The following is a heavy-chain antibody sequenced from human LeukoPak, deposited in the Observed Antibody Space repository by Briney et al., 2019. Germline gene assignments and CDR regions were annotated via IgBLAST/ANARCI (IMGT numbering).Heavy chain of an antibody. CDR3: ARVRSYGYFDL. Sequence: SETLSLTCTVSGGSISSGGSYWSWIRQHPGKGLEWIGYIYYSGSTYYNPSLKSRVTISVDRSKNQFSLKLSSVTAADTAVYYCARVRSYGYFDLWGRGTLVTVSS. J-gene: IGHJ2*01. CDR2: IYYSGST. V-gene: IGHV4-31*03. CDR1: GGSISSGGSY.